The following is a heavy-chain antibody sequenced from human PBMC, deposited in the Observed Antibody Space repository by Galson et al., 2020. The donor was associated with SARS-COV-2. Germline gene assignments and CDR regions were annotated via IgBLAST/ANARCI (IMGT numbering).Heavy chain of an antibody. D-gene: IGHD6-19*01. CDR1: GYTFTSYY. J-gene: IGHJ4*02. CDR2: INPRDDIT. Sequence: ASVKVSCKASGYTFTSYYLHWVRQAPGQGLEWVGIINPRDDITAYAQKFQGRVTMTRDTSTSTVYMELSSLRPEDTAVYYCASRLGIAVAGPPLDYWCQGTLVTVSS. CDR3: ASRLGIAVAGPPLDY. V-gene: IGHV1-46*01.